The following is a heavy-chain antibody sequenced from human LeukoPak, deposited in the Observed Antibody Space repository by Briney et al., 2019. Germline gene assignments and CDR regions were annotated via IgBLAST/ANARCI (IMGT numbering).Heavy chain of an antibody. V-gene: IGHV4-34*01. D-gene: IGHD6-13*01. CDR3: ARGGYSSSWYVLFSY. Sequence: PSETLSLTCADYGGSFRGYYWSWIRQPPGKGLEWIGEINHSGSTNYNPSLKSRVTISVDTSKNQFSLKLSSVTAADTAVYYGARGGYSSSWYVLFSYWGQGTLVTVSS. J-gene: IGHJ4*02. CDR1: GGSFRGYY. CDR2: INHSGST.